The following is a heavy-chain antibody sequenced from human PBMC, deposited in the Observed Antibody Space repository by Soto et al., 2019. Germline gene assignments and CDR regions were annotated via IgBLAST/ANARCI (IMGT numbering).Heavy chain of an antibody. CDR1: GYSFASYG. CDR3: ARRAWENSDAFDI. J-gene: IGHJ3*02. CDR2: ISAYNGNT. D-gene: IGHD1-26*01. V-gene: IGHV1-18*04. Sequence: QAQLVQSGAEVKKPGASVKVSCKASGYSFASYGISWVRQAPGQGLEWMGWISAYNGNTNYVQKLQGRVTMTTDTSTSTADMELRSMRSDDTAVDYCARRAWENSDAFDIWGQGTMVTVSS.